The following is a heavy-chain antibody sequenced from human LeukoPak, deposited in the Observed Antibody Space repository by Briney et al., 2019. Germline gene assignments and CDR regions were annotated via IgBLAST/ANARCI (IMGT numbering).Heavy chain of an antibody. D-gene: IGHD3-10*01. CDR1: GVSISSYY. Sequence: SETLSLTCTVSGVSISSYYWSWTRQPPGKGLEWIGYIYYSGSTNYNPSLKSRVTISVDTSKNQFSLKLSSVTAADTAVYYCARDSEYGMDVWGQGTTVTVSS. CDR2: IYYSGST. J-gene: IGHJ6*02. V-gene: IGHV4-59*13. CDR3: ARDSEYGMDV.